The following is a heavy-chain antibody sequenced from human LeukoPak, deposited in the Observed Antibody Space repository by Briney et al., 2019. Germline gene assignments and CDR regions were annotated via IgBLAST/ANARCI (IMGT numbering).Heavy chain of an antibody. CDR2: IWYDGSNK. Sequence: PWGSLRLSCAASGFTFSSYGMHWVRQAPGKGLEWVAVIWYDGSNKYYADSVKGRLTISRDNSKNTLYLQMNSLRAEDTAVYYCARVGQWLAFDYWGQGTLVTVSS. CDR3: ARVGQWLAFDY. V-gene: IGHV3-33*08. D-gene: IGHD6-19*01. J-gene: IGHJ4*02. CDR1: GFTFSSYG.